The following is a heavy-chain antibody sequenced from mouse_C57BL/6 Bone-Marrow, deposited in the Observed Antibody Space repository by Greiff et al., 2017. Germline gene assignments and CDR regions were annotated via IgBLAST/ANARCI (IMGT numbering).Heavy chain of an antibody. CDR2: IYPRSGNT. Sequence: VKLMESGAELARPGASVKLSCKASGYTFTSYGISWVKQRTGQGLEWIGEIYPRSGNTYYNEKFKGKATLTADKSSSTAYMELRSLTSEDSAVYFCAREILRPFAYWGQGTLVTVSA. V-gene: IGHV1-81*01. D-gene: IGHD1-2*01. J-gene: IGHJ3*01. CDR1: GYTFTSYG. CDR3: AREILRPFAY.